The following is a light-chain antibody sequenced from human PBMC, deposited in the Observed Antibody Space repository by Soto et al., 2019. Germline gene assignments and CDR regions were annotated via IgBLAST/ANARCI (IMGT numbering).Light chain of an antibody. J-gene: IGLJ3*02. Sequence: QSALTQPASVSGSPGQPITISCTGTSSDVGSNNLVSWYQQHPGKVPKLMIYENNKRPSGLSNRFSGSKSGNTASLTISGLQAEDEADYYCCSYAGSGTWVFGGGTKLTVL. V-gene: IGLV2-23*01. CDR2: ENN. CDR1: SSDVGSNNL. CDR3: CSYAGSGTWV.